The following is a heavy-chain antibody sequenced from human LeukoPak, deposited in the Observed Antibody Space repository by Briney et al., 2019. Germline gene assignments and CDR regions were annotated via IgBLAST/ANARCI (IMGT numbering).Heavy chain of an antibody. D-gene: IGHD3-9*01. V-gene: IGHV1-2*02. J-gene: IGHJ5*02. CDR1: GYTFTGYY. CDR2: INPNSGVT. Sequence: ASVKVSCKASGYTFTGYYMHWVRQAPGQGLEWMGWINPNSGVTNYAQKFQGRVTMTRDTSISTAYMELSRLRSDDTAVYYCARAGDYDILTGYYSGKFDPWGQGTLVTVSS. CDR3: ARAGDYDILTGYYSGKFDP.